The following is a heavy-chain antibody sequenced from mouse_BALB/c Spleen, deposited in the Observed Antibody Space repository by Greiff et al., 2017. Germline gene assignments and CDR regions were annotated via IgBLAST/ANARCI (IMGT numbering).Heavy chain of an antibody. CDR1: GFTFTDYY. V-gene: IGHV7-3*02. CDR3: ARDDDSFDY. Sequence: EVQVVESGGGLVQPGGSLRLSCATSGFTFTDYYMSWVRQPPGKALEWLGFIRNKANGYTTEYSASVKGRFTISRDNSQSILYLQMNTLRAEDSATYYCARDDDSFDYWGQGTTLTVSS. D-gene: IGHD2-4*01. CDR2: IRNKANGYTT. J-gene: IGHJ2*01.